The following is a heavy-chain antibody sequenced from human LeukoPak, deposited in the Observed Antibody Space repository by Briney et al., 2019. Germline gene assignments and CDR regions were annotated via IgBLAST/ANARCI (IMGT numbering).Heavy chain of an antibody. CDR1: GGSISSYY. J-gene: IGHJ6*02. Sequence: PSETLSLTCTVSGGSISSYYWSWIRQPAGKGLEWIGRTYTSGSTNYNPSLKSRVTMSVDTSKNQFSLKLSSVTAADTAVYYCARISRSYGTYYYYGMDVWGQGTTVTVSS. CDR3: ARISRSYGTYYYYGMDV. CDR2: TYTSGST. V-gene: IGHV4-4*07. D-gene: IGHD4-17*01.